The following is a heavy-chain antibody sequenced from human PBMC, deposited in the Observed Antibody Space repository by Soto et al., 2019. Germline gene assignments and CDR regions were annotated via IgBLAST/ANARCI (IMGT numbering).Heavy chain of an antibody. CDR1: GFTFEDYT. CDR3: AKDGSQKDGDGNWWDS. J-gene: IGHJ5*01. V-gene: IGHV3-43*01. D-gene: IGHD7-27*01. CDR2: ISWDVGST. Sequence: EVQLVESGGDVVQPVGYLRLSCAASGFTFEDYTIHWVRQAPGKGLEWVSLISWDVGSTYFADSVKGRFTISRDNSKNSLYLQMNSLKTEDTAFYYCAKDGSQKDGDGNWWDSWGQGTLVTVSS.